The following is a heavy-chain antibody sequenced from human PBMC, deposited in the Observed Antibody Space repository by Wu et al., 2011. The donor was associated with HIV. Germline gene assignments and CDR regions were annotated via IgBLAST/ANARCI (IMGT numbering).Heavy chain of an antibody. D-gene: IGHD1-26*01. CDR1: GYAFSSFD. Sequence: QVQLVQSGAEVKKPGASVKVSCKAAGYAFSSFDFNWVRQASGQGLEWMGGIIPIFGTANYAQKFQGRVTITADKSTSTAYMELSSLRSEDTAVYYCARGTIVGATGDYYYGMDVWGQGTTVTVSS. CDR3: ARGTIVGATGDYYYGMDV. J-gene: IGHJ6*02. V-gene: IGHV1-69*06. CDR2: IIPIFGTA.